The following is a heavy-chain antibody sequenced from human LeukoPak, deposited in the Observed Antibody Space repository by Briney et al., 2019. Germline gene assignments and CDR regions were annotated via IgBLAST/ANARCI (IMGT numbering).Heavy chain of an antibody. CDR2: IYYSGNT. J-gene: IGHJ5*02. V-gene: IGHV4-30-4*07. D-gene: IGHD5-24*01. CDR1: GGSVNSGTHS. CDR3: ARHWEMATIFNWFDP. Sequence: SQTLSLTCAVSGGSVNSGTHSWSWIRQPPGKGLEYIGYIYYSGNTYYNPSLKSRLSISIETSKKQFSLKLSSVTAADTAVYYCARHWEMATIFNWFDPWGQGTLVTVSS.